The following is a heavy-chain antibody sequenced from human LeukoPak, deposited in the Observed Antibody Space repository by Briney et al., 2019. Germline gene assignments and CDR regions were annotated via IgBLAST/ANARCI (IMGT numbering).Heavy chain of an antibody. CDR1: GFTFDNYA. CDR3: AREPPFTYSFDL. Sequence: GGSLRLSCAASGFTFDNYAMHWVRQAPGKGLECVAVISYDGSNKYYRDFLKGRFTISRDNSKKSLYLQMNSLRAEDTAVYYCAREPPFTYSFDLWGQGTLVTVSS. V-gene: IGHV3-30-3*01. J-gene: IGHJ4*02. CDR2: ISYDGSNK.